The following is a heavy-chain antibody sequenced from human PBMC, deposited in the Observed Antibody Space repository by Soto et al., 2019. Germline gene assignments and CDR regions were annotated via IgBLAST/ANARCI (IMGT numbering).Heavy chain of an antibody. D-gene: IGHD6-6*01. CDR1: GGSFSGYY. V-gene: IGHV4-34*01. CDR2: INHSGST. J-gene: IGHJ6*02. Sequence: PSETLSLTCTIYGGSFSGYYWSWIRQPPGKGLEWIGEINHSGSTSYSPSLKRRVSISVDTSKDKFSLNLSSVTAADTAVYYCASGKTRTARPSLRYYYYGLDVWGQGTTVTVSS. CDR3: ASGKTRTARPSLRYYYYGLDV.